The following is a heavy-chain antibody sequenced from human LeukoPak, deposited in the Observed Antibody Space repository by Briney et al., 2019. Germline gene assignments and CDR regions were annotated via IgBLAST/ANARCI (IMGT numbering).Heavy chain of an antibody. D-gene: IGHD4-23*01. J-gene: IGHJ6*02. Sequence: GGSLRLSCAASGFTFSSYAMSWVRQAPGKGLEWVSAISGSGGSTYYADSVKGRFTISRDNSKNMLYLQMNSLRAEDTAVYYCATTTVVTRYYYYGMDVWGQGTTVTVSS. V-gene: IGHV3-23*01. CDR3: ATTTVVTRYYYYGMDV. CDR2: ISGSGGST. CDR1: GFTFSSYA.